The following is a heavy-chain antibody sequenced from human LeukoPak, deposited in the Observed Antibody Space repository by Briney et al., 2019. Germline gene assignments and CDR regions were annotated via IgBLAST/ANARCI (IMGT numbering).Heavy chain of an antibody. D-gene: IGHD3-10*01. J-gene: IGHJ4*02. V-gene: IGHV4-34*01. CDR3: ARDYGSGDYYFAY. CDR2: IYHRGTT. CDR1: GGSFSGYY. Sequence: PSETLSLTCAVYGGSFSGYYWSWIRQPPGKGLEWIGEIYHRGTTNYNLSLKSRVTISVDRSKNQLSLRLTSVTAADTAVYYCARDYGSGDYYFAYWGQGALVTVSP.